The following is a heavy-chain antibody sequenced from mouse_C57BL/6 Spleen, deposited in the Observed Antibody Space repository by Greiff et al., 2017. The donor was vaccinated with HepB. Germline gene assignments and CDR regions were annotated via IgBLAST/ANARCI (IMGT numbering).Heavy chain of an antibody. CDR3: ARPYYDYDGGWFAY. Sequence: VQLQQSGPELVKPGASVKLSCKASGYTFTSYDINWVKQRPGQGLEWIGWIYPRDGSTKYNEKFKGKATLTVDTSSSTASMELHSLTSEDSAVYFCARPYYDYDGGWFAYWGQVTLVTVSA. D-gene: IGHD2-4*01. J-gene: IGHJ3*01. CDR2: IYPRDGST. CDR1: GYTFTSYD. V-gene: IGHV1-85*01.